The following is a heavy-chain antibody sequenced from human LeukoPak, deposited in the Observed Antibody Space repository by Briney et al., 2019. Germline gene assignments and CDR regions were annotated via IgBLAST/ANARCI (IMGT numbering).Heavy chain of an antibody. CDR1: GYTFTSYG. Sequence: ASVKVSCKASGYTFTSYGISWVRQAPGQGLEWMGWISAYNGNTNYAQKLQGRVTMTTDTSTSTAYMGLRSLRSDDTAVYYCARGTHSVRYYYYYMDVWGKGTTVTVSS. V-gene: IGHV1-18*01. CDR3: ARGTHSVRYYYYYMDV. D-gene: IGHD3-10*01. CDR2: ISAYNGNT. J-gene: IGHJ6*03.